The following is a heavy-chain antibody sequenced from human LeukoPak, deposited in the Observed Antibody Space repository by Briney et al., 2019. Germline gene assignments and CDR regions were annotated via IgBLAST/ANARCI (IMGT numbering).Heavy chain of an antibody. J-gene: IGHJ4*02. D-gene: IGHD2-2*01. CDR3: ASSPFGVVVPAALSG. V-gene: IGHV3-21*01. CDR1: GFTFSSYS. Sequence: GGSLRLSCAASGFTFSSYSMNWVRQAPGKGLEWVSSISSSSSYIYYADSVKGRFTISRDNAKNSLYLQMNSLRAEDAAVYYCASSPFGVVVPAALSGWGQGTLVTVSS. CDR2: ISSSSSYI.